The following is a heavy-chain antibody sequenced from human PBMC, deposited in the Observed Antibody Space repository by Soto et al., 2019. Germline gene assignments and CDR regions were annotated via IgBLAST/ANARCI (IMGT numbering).Heavy chain of an antibody. CDR3: AKDSERGSSLVRSYYYYYGMDV. J-gene: IGHJ6*02. CDR1: GFTFSSYG. D-gene: IGHD3-10*01. CDR2: ISYDGSNK. V-gene: IGHV3-30*18. Sequence: GGSLRLSCAASGFTFSSYGMHWVRQAPGKGLEWVAVISYDGSNKYYADSVKGRFTISRDNSKNTLYLQMNSLRAEDTAVYYCAKDSERGSSLVRSYYYYYGMDVWGQGTTVTVSS.